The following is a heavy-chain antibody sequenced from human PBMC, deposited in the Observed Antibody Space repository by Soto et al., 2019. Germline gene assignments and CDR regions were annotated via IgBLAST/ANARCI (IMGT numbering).Heavy chain of an antibody. CDR1: GYTFTSYA. CDR2: INAGNGNT. J-gene: IGHJ6*03. D-gene: IGHD2-2*01. CDR3: ARDGGDCSSTSCYDDYYYYYMDV. V-gene: IGHV1-3*01. Sequence: SVKVSCKASGYTFTSYAMHWGRQAPGQRLEWMGWINAGNGNTKYSQEFQGRVTITRDTSASTAYMELSSLRSEDTAVYYCARDGGDCSSTSCYDDYYYYYMDVWGKGTTVTVSS.